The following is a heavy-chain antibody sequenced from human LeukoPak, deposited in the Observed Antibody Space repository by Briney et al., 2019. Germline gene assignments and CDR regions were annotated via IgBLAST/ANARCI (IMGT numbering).Heavy chain of an antibody. CDR1: GYSFTSYW. J-gene: IGHJ4*02. Sequence: GESLKISCKGSGYSFTSYWIGWMRQMPGKGLEWMGIIYPGGSDTRYSPSFQGQVTISADKSISTAYLQWSSLKASDTAMYYCARRKTSFYDSSGYEDYFDYWGQGTLVTVSS. V-gene: IGHV5-51*01. CDR3: ARRKTSFYDSSGYEDYFDY. CDR2: IYPGGSDT. D-gene: IGHD3-22*01.